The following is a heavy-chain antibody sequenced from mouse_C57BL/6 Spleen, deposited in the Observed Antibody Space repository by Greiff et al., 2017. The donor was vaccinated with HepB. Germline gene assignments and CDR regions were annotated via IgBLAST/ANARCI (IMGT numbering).Heavy chain of an antibody. CDR1: GFTFSSYS. V-gene: IGHV5-4*01. Sequence: EVKLMESGGGLVKPGGSLKLSCAASGFTFSSYSMSWVRQTPEKRLEWVATISDGGSYTYYPDNVKGRFTISRDNAKNNLYLQMSHLKSEDTPMYYCARDSLPHYYGSSYYYFDYWGQGTTLTVSS. D-gene: IGHD1-1*01. J-gene: IGHJ2*01. CDR2: ISDGGSYT. CDR3: ARDSLPHYYGSSYYYFDY.